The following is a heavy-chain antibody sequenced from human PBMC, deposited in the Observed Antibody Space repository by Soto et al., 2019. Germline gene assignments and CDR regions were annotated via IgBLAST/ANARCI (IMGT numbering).Heavy chain of an antibody. V-gene: IGHV3-9*01. CDR3: ARDVWSRASGPPDS. D-gene: IGHD3-10*01. Sequence: EVQLVESGGGLVQPGRSLRLSCAASGFTFDDYAMHWVRQAPGKGLEWVTGISWNSDTIGYADSVKGRFTISRDNAKNSLYLQMNSLRAEDTAFYYCARDVWSRASGPPDSWGQGTLVTVYS. CDR2: ISWNSDTI. J-gene: IGHJ4*02. CDR1: GFTFDDYA.